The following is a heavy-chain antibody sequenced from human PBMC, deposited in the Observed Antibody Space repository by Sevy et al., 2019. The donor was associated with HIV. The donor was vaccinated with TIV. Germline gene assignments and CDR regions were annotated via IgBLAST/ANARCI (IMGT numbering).Heavy chain of an antibody. V-gene: IGHV4-59*13. CDR3: VTDVGSGEFGYYFDY. D-gene: IGHD3-16*01. Sequence: SETLSLTCTVSAASISSYFWSWIRQPPGKGLEWIGYIYSSGSTNYNPSLQSRVTISVDTSKNQFSLKLSSVTAADTAVYYCVTDVGSGEFGYYFDYWGQGTLVTVSS. J-gene: IGHJ4*02. CDR1: AASISSYF. CDR2: IYSSGST.